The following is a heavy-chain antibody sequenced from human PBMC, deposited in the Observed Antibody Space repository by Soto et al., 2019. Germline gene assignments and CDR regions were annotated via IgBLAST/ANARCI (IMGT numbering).Heavy chain of an antibody. V-gene: IGHV3-74*01. Sequence: GGSLRLSCAASGFTCRSYWMHWVRQAPGKGLVWVSRINTEGSSTSYADSVKGRFTISRDNAKNTLYLQMNSLRAEDTAVYYCARGLIAAAGYYNYGMDVWGQGTTVTVSS. CDR1: GFTCRSYW. D-gene: IGHD6-13*01. CDR2: INTEGSST. J-gene: IGHJ6*02. CDR3: ARGLIAAAGYYNYGMDV.